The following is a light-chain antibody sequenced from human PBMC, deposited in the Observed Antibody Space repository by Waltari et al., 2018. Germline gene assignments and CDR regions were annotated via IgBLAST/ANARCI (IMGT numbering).Light chain of an antibody. CDR3: QHYVSLPAT. Sequence: EIVLTQSPGTLSLSPGERATLSCRASQSVSRTLAWYQQKPGQAPRLLIYGASTRATGSPERCSGGGSGTDFSLTISRLEPEDFAVYYCQHYVSLPATFGQGTKVEIK. V-gene: IGKV3-20*01. J-gene: IGKJ1*01. CDR2: GAS. CDR1: QSVSRT.